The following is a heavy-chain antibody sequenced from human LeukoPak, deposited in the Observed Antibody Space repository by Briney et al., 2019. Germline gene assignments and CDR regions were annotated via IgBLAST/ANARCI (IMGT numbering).Heavy chain of an antibody. V-gene: IGHV3-21*05. CDR2: ITGGSDSI. J-gene: IGHJ4*02. CDR1: GFTVSSNY. D-gene: IGHD5-18*01. CDR3: ARTPGYNHDYGYYFDS. Sequence: GGSLRLSCAASGFTVSSNYMSWVRQSPGKGLEWISYITGGSDSIYYADSVKGRFTISRDNAENSMYLQMNSLRAEDTAVYLCARTPGYNHDYGYYFDSWGQGALVTVSS.